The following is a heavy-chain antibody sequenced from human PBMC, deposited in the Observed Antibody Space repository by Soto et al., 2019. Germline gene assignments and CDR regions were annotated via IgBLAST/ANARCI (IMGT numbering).Heavy chain of an antibody. J-gene: IGHJ4*02. D-gene: IGHD3-10*01. CDR2: ISYDGSDK. Sequence: QVQLVESGGGVVQPGRSLRLSCAASGFPFTSYGMHWVREGPDKGLEWVAIISYDGSDKYYADSVKGRFTISRDNSKNALYRQMNSLRPEDTALDYCVGGQYYFDYRGQGTLVIVSS. V-gene: IGHV3-30*03. CDR3: VGGQYYFDY. CDR1: GFPFTSYG.